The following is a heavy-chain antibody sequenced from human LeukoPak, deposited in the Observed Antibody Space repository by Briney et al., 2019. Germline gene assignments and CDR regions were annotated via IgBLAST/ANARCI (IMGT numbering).Heavy chain of an antibody. J-gene: IGHJ6*03. V-gene: IGHV1-69*05. CDR1: GGIFSSYA. D-gene: IGHD3-3*01. CDR3: ARGPTDDYDFWTSSLYYYMDV. Sequence: GASVKVSCKASGGIFSSYAISWVRQAPGQGLEWMGRIIPIFGTANYAQKFQGRVTITTDESTSTAYMELSSLRSEDTAVYYCARGPTDDYDFWTSSLYYYMDVWGKGTTVTVSS. CDR2: IIPIFGTA.